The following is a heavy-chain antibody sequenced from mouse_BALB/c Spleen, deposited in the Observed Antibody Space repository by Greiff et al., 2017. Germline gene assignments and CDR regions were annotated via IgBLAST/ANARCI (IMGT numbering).Heavy chain of an antibody. CDR1: GYTFTSYW. CDR2: INPSTGYT. Sequence: VQLQQSGAELAKPGASVKMSCKASGYTFTSYWMHWVKQRPGQGLEWIGYINPSTGYTEYNQKFKDKATLTADKSSSTAYMQLSSLTSEDSAVYYCAREGLRRGDYYAMDYWGQGTSVTVSS. CDR3: AREGLRRGDYYAMDY. V-gene: IGHV1-7*01. D-gene: IGHD2-2*01. J-gene: IGHJ4*01.